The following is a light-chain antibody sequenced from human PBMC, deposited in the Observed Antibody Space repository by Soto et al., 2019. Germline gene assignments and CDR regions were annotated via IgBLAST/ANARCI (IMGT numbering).Light chain of an antibody. CDR1: QSTSSY. Sequence: DIQMTQSPSTLSGSLGYRFTITCRASQSTSSYLAWYQQKPGKAPKLLIYQASSLENGVPSRFSGSGSGTEFSLTISSLQPDDFATYYCQQYSSHSTFGQGTKVDIK. CDR3: QQYSSHST. V-gene: IGKV1-5*03. J-gene: IGKJ1*01. CDR2: QAS.